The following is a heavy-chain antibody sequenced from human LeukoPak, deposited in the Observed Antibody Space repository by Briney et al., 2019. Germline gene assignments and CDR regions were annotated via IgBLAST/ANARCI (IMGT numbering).Heavy chain of an antibody. J-gene: IGHJ5*02. D-gene: IGHD2-2*01. CDR2: INPNSGGT. CDR1: GYTSTGYY. Sequence: ASVKVSCKASGYTSTGYYMHWVRQAPGQGLEWMGWINPNSGGTNYAQKFQGRVTMTRDTSISTAYMELSRLRSDDTAVYYCARLDCSSTSCPVDWFDPWGQGTLVTVSS. CDR3: ARLDCSSTSCPVDWFDP. V-gene: IGHV1-2*02.